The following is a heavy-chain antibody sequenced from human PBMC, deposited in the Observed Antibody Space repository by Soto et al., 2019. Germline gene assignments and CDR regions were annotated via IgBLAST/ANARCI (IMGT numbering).Heavy chain of an antibody. Sequence: SETLSLTCAVSGGSISSGGYSWSWIRQPPGKGLEWIGYIYHSGSTYYNPSLKSRVTISLDTSRNQFFLNLNSVTAADTAVYYCARDVGSSHGPGHPHYFDYWGQGTLVTVSS. CDR1: GGSISSGGYS. V-gene: IGHV4-30-2*01. D-gene: IGHD2-2*01. CDR3: ARDVGSSHGPGHPHYFDY. J-gene: IGHJ4*02. CDR2: IYHSGST.